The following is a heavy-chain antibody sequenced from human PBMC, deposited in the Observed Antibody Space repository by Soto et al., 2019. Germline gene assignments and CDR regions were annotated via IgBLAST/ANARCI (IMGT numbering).Heavy chain of an antibody. CDR1: GGTFRSYA. D-gene: IGHD3-9*01. CDR3: AYSANHRYFFDS. V-gene: IGHV1-69*12. CDR2: IIAIFGTP. Sequence: QVLLKQSGAEVKKPGSSVKVSCQVSGGTFRSYAISWVRQAPGQGLEWMAGIIAIFGTPNYAQTFQDRLSVTADESASTVYMELHYLTAADTALSFCAYSANHRYFFDSWGQGTLITVSS. J-gene: IGHJ4*02.